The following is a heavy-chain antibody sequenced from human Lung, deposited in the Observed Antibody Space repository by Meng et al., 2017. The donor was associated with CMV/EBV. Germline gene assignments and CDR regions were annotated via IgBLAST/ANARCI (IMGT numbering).Heavy chain of an antibody. D-gene: IGHD3-10*01. Sequence: GSLKISCAASDFIFSTFSMNWVRQAPGKGLEWVSHISSSSSYIYYADSVKGRFTISRDNSKKSLFLQIHSLRAEDTAVYYCARERPMVRGNFPHNYYGMDVWGQGTTVTVSS. J-gene: IGHJ6*02. V-gene: IGHV3-21*01. CDR3: ARERPMVRGNFPHNYYGMDV. CDR2: ISSSSSYI. CDR1: DFIFSTFS.